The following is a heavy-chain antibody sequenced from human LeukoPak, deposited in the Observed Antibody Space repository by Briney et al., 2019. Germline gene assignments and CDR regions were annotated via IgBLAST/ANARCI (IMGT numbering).Heavy chain of an antibody. CDR2: INHSGGT. V-gene: IGHV4-34*01. D-gene: IGHD3-22*01. J-gene: IGHJ4*02. CDR1: DGSFSGYY. CDR3: SRGANAVTPHYYDSSGYCYDNY. Sequence: ETLSLTCAVDDGSFSGYYWSWIRQPPGKGLECMGEINHSGGTNYKPSLKSRGTLSVETSENQFSLKLSSVTAAYTAVYYCSRGANAVTPHYYDSSGYCYDNYWGQGTLVTVSS.